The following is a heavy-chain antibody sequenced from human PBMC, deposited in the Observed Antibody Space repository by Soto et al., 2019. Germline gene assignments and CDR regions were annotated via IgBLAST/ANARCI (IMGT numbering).Heavy chain of an antibody. CDR1: GYTFTNYG. CDR3: SRGTSIPASGDY. Sequence: QVQLVKSGAEVKNPGASVKVSCKASGYTFTNYGINWVRQAPGQGLEWLGWVSAYNGERRYEQRVQARVIMNTDTSTTTAYPELRSLRSEDTAVYYSSRGTSIPASGDYWGQGTLVTVSS. CDR2: VSAYNGER. D-gene: IGHD6-6*01. V-gene: IGHV1-18*01. J-gene: IGHJ4*01.